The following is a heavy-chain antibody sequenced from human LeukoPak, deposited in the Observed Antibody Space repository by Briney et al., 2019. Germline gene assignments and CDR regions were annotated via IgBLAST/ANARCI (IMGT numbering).Heavy chain of an antibody. V-gene: IGHV3-23*01. D-gene: IGHD5-12*01. CDR3: TCNRRLLRWDLDY. CDR1: GFTFSNYG. Sequence: GSLRLSCAASGFTFSNYGMSWVRQAPGKGLEWVSAISGSGGTTYYADSVKGRFTISRDNSKNTLYLRMDSLRAEDTAVYYCTCNRRLLRWDLDYWGQGTLVTVSS. J-gene: IGHJ4*02. CDR2: ISGSGGTT.